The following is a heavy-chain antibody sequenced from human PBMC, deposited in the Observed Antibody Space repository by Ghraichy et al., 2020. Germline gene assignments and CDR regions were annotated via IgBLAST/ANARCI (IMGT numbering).Heavy chain of an antibody. CDR3: ARAPGQSSCSGGTCYPNWFDP. D-gene: IGHD2-15*01. Sequence: GESLNISCAASGFTFNNYWMSWVRQAPGKGLEWVANIHQDGSQIHYVDSVKGRFTISRDNANNSLFLQMNSLRAEDTAVYYCARAPGQSSCSGGTCYPNWFDPWGQGTLVTVSS. CDR1: GFTFNNYW. V-gene: IGHV3-7*03. J-gene: IGHJ5*02. CDR2: IHQDGSQI.